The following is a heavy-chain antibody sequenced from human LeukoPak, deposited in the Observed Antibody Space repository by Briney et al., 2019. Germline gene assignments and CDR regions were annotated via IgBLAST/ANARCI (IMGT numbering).Heavy chain of an antibody. CDR2: INWNGDST. CDR1: GFTFDDYG. CDR3: ARVRNYGSGSPDY. V-gene: IGHV3-20*04. J-gene: IGHJ4*02. Sequence: RPGGSLRLSCAASGFTFDDYGMSWVRQAPGKGLEWVSGINWNGDSTGYADSVKGRFTISRDNAKNSLYLQMHTLRAEDTAFYYCARVRNYGSGSPDYWGQGTLVTVSS. D-gene: IGHD3-10*01.